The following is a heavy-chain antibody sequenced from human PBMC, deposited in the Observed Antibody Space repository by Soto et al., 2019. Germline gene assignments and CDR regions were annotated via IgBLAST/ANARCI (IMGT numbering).Heavy chain of an antibody. CDR2: IYYSGST. CDR1: GGSISSYY. Sequence: QVQLQESGPGLVKPSETLSLTCTVSGGSISSYYWSWIRQPPGKGLEWIGYIYYSGSTNYNPSLKSRVTISVDTSKNRLSLKLSSVTAADTAVYYCAREVLGYCSGGSCRQNWFDPWGQGTLVTVSS. D-gene: IGHD2-15*01. V-gene: IGHV4-59*12. CDR3: AREVLGYCSGGSCRQNWFDP. J-gene: IGHJ5*02.